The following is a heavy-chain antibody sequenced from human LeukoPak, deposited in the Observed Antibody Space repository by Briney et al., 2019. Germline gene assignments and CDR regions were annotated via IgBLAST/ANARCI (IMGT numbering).Heavy chain of an antibody. V-gene: IGHV3-21*01. Sequence: GGSLRLSCAASGFTFSSYSMNWVRQAPGKGLEWVSSISSSSSYIYYADSVKGRFTISRDNAKNSLYLQMNSLRAEETAVYYCAREVWVAVAGHWFDPWGQGTLVTVSS. D-gene: IGHD6-19*01. CDR3: AREVWVAVAGHWFDP. CDR2: ISSSSSYI. J-gene: IGHJ5*02. CDR1: GFTFSSYS.